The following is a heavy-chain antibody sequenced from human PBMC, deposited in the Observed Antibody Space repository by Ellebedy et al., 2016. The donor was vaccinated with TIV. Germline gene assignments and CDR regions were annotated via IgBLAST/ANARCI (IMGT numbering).Heavy chain of an antibody. Sequence: GESLKISCAASGFTLSDYWMHWVRQAPGNGLVWVSRISSDGSITTYADSVKGRFTISRDNAQNTLYLQMNSLRADDTAVYYCARDHLWSLDVWGQGTTVTVSS. J-gene: IGHJ6*02. CDR3: ARDHLWSLDV. CDR2: ISSDGSIT. CDR1: GFTLSDYW. V-gene: IGHV3-74*01. D-gene: IGHD3-10*01.